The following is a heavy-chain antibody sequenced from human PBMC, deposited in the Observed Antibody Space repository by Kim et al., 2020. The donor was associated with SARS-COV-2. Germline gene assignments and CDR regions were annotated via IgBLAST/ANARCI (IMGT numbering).Heavy chain of an antibody. V-gene: IGHV1-69*13. CDR3: ARSCSGGSCYYRSFFDY. CDR2: IIPIFGTA. D-gene: IGHD2-15*01. CDR1: GGTFSSYA. Sequence: SVKVSCKASGGTFSSYAISWVRQAPGQGLEWMGGIIPIFGTANYAQKFQGRVTITADESTSTAYMELISLRSEDTAVYYCARSCSGGSCYYRSFFDYWGQGTLVTVSS. J-gene: IGHJ4*02.